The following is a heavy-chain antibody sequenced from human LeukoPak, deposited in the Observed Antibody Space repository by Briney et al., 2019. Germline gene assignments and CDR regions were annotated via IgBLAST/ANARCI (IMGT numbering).Heavy chain of an antibody. V-gene: IGHV4-59*01. J-gene: IGHJ4*02. Sequence: SETLSLTCTVSGGSISSYYWSWIRQPPGKGLEWIGYIYYSGSTNYNPSLKSRVTISVDTSKNQFSLKLSSVTAADTAVYYCAREWDDSSGYYLHYFDYWGQGTLVTVSS. CDR1: GGSISSYY. D-gene: IGHD3-22*01. CDR2: IYYSGST. CDR3: AREWDDSSGYYLHYFDY.